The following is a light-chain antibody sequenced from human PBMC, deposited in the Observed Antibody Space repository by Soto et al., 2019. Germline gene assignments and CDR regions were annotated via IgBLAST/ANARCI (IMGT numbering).Light chain of an antibody. J-gene: IGKJ2*01. CDR1: QFISSY. Sequence: DIPMTQSPSSLSASVGDRVTITCRASQFISSYLNWYQQKPGKAPKLLIYAASSLQSEVPSRLSGSDSGTDFTLTISSLQPEDFATYYCHQTYATPFTFGPGTKLEIK. CDR3: HQTYATPFT. CDR2: AAS. V-gene: IGKV1-39*01.